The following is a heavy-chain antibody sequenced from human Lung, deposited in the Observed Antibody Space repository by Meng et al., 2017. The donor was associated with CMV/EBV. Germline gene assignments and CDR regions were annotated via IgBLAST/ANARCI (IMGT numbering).Heavy chain of an antibody. D-gene: IGHD2-2*01. CDR2: INPNSGGT. CDR1: GYTFTGYY. Sequence: SXXVSXKASGYTFTGYYMHWVRQAPGQGLEWMGWINPNSGGTNYAQKFQGRVTMTRDTSISTAYMELSRLRSDDTAVYYCARGVGYCSSTSCQVWFDPWGTGNXV. J-gene: IGHJ5*02. CDR3: ARGVGYCSSTSCQVWFDP. V-gene: IGHV1-2*02.